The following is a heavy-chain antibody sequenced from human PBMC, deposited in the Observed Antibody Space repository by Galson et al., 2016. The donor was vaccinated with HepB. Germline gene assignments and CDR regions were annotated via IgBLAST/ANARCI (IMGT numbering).Heavy chain of an antibody. J-gene: IGHJ4*02. CDR3: AREGDTGHYFDY. CDR2: IYYTGGT. V-gene: IGHV4-59*01. Sequence: SETLSLTCTVSGGSISSDYWSWVRQPPGKGLEWIGYIYYTGGTTSNPSLKSRVTISIDTSKNQFSLRLSSVTAADAAVYYCAREGDTGHYFDYWSQGTLVTVSS. D-gene: IGHD5-18*01. CDR1: GGSISSDY.